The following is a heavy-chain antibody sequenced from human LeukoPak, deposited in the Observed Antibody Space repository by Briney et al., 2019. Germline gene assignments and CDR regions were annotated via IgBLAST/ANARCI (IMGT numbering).Heavy chain of an antibody. Sequence: GGSLCLSCAASGFTVSSNFISWVRQAPGKGLEWVSVINTGGSTYYAHSVEGRFTISRDNSKNTLYLQMNSLRAEDTAVCYCARGLPHYHGMDVWGQRTTVTVSS. CDR2: INTGGST. CDR3: ARGLPHYHGMDV. CDR1: GFTVSSNF. J-gene: IGHJ6*02. V-gene: IGHV3-66*01.